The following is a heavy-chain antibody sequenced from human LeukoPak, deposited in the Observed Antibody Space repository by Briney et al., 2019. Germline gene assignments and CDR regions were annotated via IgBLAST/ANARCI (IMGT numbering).Heavy chain of an antibody. CDR2: INPNSGGT. V-gene: IGHV1-2*02. Sequence: ASVKVSCKASGYTFTSYGISWVRQAPGQGLEWMGWINPNSGGTNYAQKFQGRVTMTRDTSISTAYMELSRLRSDGTAVYYCARGGGSGSYPFDPWGQGTLVTVFS. D-gene: IGHD1-26*01. J-gene: IGHJ5*02. CDR1: GYTFTSYG. CDR3: ARGGGSGSYPFDP.